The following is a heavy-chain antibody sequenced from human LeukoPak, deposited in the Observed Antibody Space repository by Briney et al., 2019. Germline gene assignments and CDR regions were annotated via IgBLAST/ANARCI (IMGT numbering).Heavy chain of an antibody. CDR3: AKVPLGGWYYFDY. V-gene: IGHV3-23*01. J-gene: IGHJ4*02. D-gene: IGHD6-19*01. CDR2: TVSRGTT. Sequence: GGSLRLSCVASGFTFTSDAMNWVRQAPGKGLEWVSSTVSRGTTQYADSVKGRFTISRDNSKNTLYLQMNNLRAEDTAVYYCAKVPLGGWYYFDYWGQGILVTVSS. CDR1: GFTFTSDA.